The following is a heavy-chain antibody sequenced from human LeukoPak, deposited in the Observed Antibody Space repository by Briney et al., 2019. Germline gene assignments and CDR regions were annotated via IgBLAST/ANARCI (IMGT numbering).Heavy chain of an antibody. CDR1: GFTFSSYW. CDR3: AKDSPGYSYGPLDL. V-gene: IGHV3-7*01. Sequence: GGSLRLSCAASGFTFSSYWMSWVRQAPGKGLEWVANIKQDGSEKYYVDSVRGRFTISRDNAKNSLYLQMNSLRAEDTAVYYCAKDSPGYSYGPLDLWGRGTLVTVSS. CDR2: IKQDGSEK. D-gene: IGHD5-18*01. J-gene: IGHJ2*01.